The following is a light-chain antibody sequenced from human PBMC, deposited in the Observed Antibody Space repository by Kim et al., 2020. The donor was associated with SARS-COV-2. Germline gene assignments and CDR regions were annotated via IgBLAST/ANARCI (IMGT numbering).Light chain of an antibody. V-gene: IGKV3-20*01. CDR2: GAS. Sequence: EIVLTQSPGTLSLSPGERATLSCRASQTVTSNYLAWYQQKPGQAPRLLIYGASSRATGIPDRFSGSGSGTDFTLTISRLEPEDFAVYYCLQYGSSPATFGQGTKVDI. CDR3: LQYGSSPAT. CDR1: QTVTSNY. J-gene: IGKJ1*01.